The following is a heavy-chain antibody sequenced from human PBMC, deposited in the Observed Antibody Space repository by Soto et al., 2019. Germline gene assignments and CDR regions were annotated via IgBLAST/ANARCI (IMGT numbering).Heavy chain of an antibody. D-gene: IGHD4-17*01. CDR3: ARGALTVTTYNNWFDP. CDR1: GYTFTSYG. J-gene: IGHJ5*02. Sequence: ASVKVSCKASGYTFTSYGIHWVRQAPGQGLEWMGIINPSGGSTSYAQKFQGRVTMTRDTSTSTVYMELSSLRSEDTAVYYCARGALTVTTYNNWFDPWGQGTLVTVSS. V-gene: IGHV1-46*01. CDR2: INPSGGST.